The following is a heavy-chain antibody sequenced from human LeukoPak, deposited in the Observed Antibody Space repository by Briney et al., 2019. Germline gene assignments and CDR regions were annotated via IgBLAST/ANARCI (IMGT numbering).Heavy chain of an antibody. Sequence: PGGSLRLSCAASGFTFSSYWMSWVRQAPGKGLDWVVNIKQDGSEKYYVDSGKGRFTISRDNAKNSLYLQMNSLRAEDTAVYYCARDGHSSGWTFDYWGQGTLVTVSS. CDR2: IKQDGSEK. J-gene: IGHJ4*02. D-gene: IGHD6-19*01. V-gene: IGHV3-7*01. CDR3: ARDGHSSGWTFDY. CDR1: GFTFSSYW.